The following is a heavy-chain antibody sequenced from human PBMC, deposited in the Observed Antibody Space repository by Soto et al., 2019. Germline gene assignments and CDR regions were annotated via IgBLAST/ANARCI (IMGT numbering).Heavy chain of an antibody. D-gene: IGHD5-12*01. Sequence: VQLLESGGGLVQPGGSLRLSCAASGFSFSSYAMVWVRQAPGKGLEWVSVSSARGGSSYFADSVKGRFTISRDNSKNVLSLEMISLRADVTAIYFCAKGSIEYSASVDNWGQGTLVLVSS. CDR3: AKGSIEYSASVDN. CDR1: GFSFSSYA. V-gene: IGHV3-23*01. J-gene: IGHJ4*02. CDR2: SSARGGSS.